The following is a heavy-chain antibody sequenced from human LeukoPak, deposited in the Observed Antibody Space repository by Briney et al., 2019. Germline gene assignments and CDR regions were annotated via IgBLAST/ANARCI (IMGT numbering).Heavy chain of an antibody. CDR2: IYTSGST. Sequence: SETLSLTCTVSGGSISSGTYYWNWIRQPAGKGLEWIGRIYTSGSTNYNPSLKSRVTISVDMSKNQFSLKLSSVTASDTAVYYCARSVGVTWFIDYWGQGTLVTVSS. CDR3: ARSVGVTWFIDY. J-gene: IGHJ4*02. D-gene: IGHD1-26*01. CDR1: GGSISSGTYY. V-gene: IGHV4-61*02.